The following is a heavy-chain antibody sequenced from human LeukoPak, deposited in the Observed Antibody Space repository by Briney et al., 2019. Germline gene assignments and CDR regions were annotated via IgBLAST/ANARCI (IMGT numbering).Heavy chain of an antibody. D-gene: IGHD6-13*01. J-gene: IGHJ4*02. CDR1: GFIFSSYW. V-gene: IGHV3-7*01. CDR2: IKQDGSEK. Sequence: PGRSLRLSCAASGFIFSSYWMSWVRQAPGKGLEWVANIKQDGSEKYYVDSVKGRFTISRDNAKHSVYLQMNRLRAEDTAVYYCARAGSGYTSPSDYWGQGTLVTVSS. CDR3: ARAGSGYTSPSDY.